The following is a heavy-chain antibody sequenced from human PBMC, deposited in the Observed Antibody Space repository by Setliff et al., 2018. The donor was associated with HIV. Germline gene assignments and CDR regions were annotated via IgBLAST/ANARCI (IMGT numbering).Heavy chain of an antibody. J-gene: IGHJ6*03. CDR2: IYYSGTT. V-gene: IGHV4-59*11. CDR3: ARGGGSSWAYYYYMDV. CDR1: GGSISSHY. Sequence: PSETLSLTCTVSGGSISSHYWSWIRQPPGKGLDWIGYIYYSGTTTYSPSLKSRVIISVDTSKSQFSLKLSSVTAADTAVYYCARGGGSSWAYYYYMDVWGKGTTVTVSS. D-gene: IGHD6-13*01.